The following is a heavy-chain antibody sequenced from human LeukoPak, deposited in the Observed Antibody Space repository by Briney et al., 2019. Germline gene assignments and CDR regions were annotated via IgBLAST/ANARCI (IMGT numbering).Heavy chain of an antibody. CDR1: GYTFTSYG. J-gene: IGHJ6*03. CDR3: ARAYYDFWSGYHMDV. D-gene: IGHD3-3*01. Sequence: SVKVSCKASGYTFTSYGISWVRQAPGQGLEWMGGIIPIFGTANYAQKFQGRVTITADESTSTAYMELSSLRSEDTAVYYCARAYYDFWSGYHMDVWGKGTTITVSS. V-gene: IGHV1-69*13. CDR2: IIPIFGTA.